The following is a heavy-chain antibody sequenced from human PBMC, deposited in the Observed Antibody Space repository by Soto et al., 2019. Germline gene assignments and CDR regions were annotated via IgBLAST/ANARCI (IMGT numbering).Heavy chain of an antibody. Sequence: EVQLLESGGGLVQPGGSLRLSCAASGFTFSSYAMSWVRQAPGKGLEWVSAISGSGGSTYYADSVKGRFTISRDNSKNTLYLQMNSLRAEDTAVYYCAKGRYSGYDYSYNWFDPWGQGTLVTVSS. CDR3: AKGRYSGYDYSYNWFDP. J-gene: IGHJ5*02. V-gene: IGHV3-23*01. CDR1: GFTFSSYA. CDR2: ISGSGGST. D-gene: IGHD5-12*01.